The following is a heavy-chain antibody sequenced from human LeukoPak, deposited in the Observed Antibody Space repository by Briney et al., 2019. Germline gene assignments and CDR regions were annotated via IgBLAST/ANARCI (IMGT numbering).Heavy chain of an antibody. V-gene: IGHV4-61*02. CDR3: ARSGVANFDY. J-gene: IGHJ4*02. D-gene: IGHD7-27*01. CDR2: IYTSGST. Sequence: SETLSLTCTVSGYSISSGYYWSWIRQPAGKGLEWIGRIYTSGSTNYDPSLKSRVTISVDTSKNQFSLKLSSVTAADTAVYYCARSGVANFDYWGQGTLVTVSS. CDR1: GYSISSGYY.